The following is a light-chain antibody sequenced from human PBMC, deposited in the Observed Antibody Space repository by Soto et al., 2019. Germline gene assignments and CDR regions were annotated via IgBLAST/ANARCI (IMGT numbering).Light chain of an antibody. CDR2: EVS. V-gene: IGLV2-8*01. J-gene: IGLJ1*01. CDR1: SSDVGGYNY. Sequence: QSVLTQPPSASGSPGQSVTISCTGTSSDVGGYNYVSWYQQHPGKAPKLMIYEVSTRPSGVPDRFSGSKSGNTASLTVSGLQAEDETDYYCSSYAGNNNDVFGPGTKLTVL. CDR3: SSYAGNNNDV.